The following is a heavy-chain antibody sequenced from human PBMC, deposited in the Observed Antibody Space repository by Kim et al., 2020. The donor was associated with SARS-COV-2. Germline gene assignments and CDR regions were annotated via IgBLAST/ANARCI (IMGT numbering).Heavy chain of an antibody. V-gene: IGHV1-69*06. J-gene: IGHJ4*02. CDR3: AAGIRAAGIFDY. Sequence: SVKVSCKASGGTFSSYAISWVRQAPGQGLEWMGGIIPIFGTANYAQKFQGRVTITADKSTSTAYMELSSLRSEDTAVYYCAAGIRAAGIFDYWGQGTLVTVSS. D-gene: IGHD6-13*01. CDR2: IIPIFGTA. CDR1: GGTFSSYA.